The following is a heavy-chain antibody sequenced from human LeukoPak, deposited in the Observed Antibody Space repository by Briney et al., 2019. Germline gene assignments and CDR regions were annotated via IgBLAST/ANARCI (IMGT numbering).Heavy chain of an antibody. CDR1: GYTFTGYY. J-gene: IGHJ4*02. CDR3: TRETGSYHGNDY. Sequence: ASVKVSCKASGYTFTGYYMHWVRQAPGQGLEWMGRINPNNGATNYAQKLQGRVTITGDTSISTAYMELSSLRSDDTAVYYCTRETGSYHGNDYWGQGTLVTVSS. D-gene: IGHD1-26*01. V-gene: IGHV1-2*06. CDR2: INPNNGAT.